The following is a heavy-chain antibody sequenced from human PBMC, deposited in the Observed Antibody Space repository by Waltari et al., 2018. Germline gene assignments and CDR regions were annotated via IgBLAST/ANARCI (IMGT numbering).Heavy chain of an antibody. Sequence: EVQLVESGGGLVQPGGSLRLSCAASGFTFSSYWMHWVRQAPGKGLVGVSRINSDGSSTSYADSVKGRFTISRDNAKNTLYLQMNSLRAEDTAVYYCARDRIDGGDSHFDYWGQGTLVTVSS. J-gene: IGHJ4*02. CDR3: ARDRIDGGDSHFDY. CDR1: GFTFSSYW. V-gene: IGHV3-74*01. D-gene: IGHD2-21*01. CDR2: INSDGSST.